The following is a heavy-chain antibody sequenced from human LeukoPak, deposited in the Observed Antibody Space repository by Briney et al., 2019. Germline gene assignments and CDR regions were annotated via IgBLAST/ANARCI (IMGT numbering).Heavy chain of an antibody. CDR3: TRGGTYSIDCYIV. CDR2: IKPETDGGTP. CDR1: ELTLSNAW. J-gene: IGHJ4*02. V-gene: IGHV3-15*05. D-gene: IGHD2-21*02. Sequence: GETLRLSCAVAELTLSNAWMSWVRLAPGKGLEWVALIKPETDGGTPDYAAPVKGRFITVRKDLGDTLYLQTTVLRADDTAVYCCTRGGTYSIDCYIVWGQGTLVTVSS.